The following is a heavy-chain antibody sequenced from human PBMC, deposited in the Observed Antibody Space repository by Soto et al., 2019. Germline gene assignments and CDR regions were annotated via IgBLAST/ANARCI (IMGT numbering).Heavy chain of an antibody. D-gene: IGHD3-10*01. Sequence: SVKVSCKASGGTFSSYAISWVRQAPGQGLEWMGGIIPIFGTANYAQKFQGRVTITADKSTSTAYKELSSLRSEDTAVYYCARDLIYYGSGSYYNVKWFDPWGQGTLVTVSS. CDR2: IIPIFGTA. CDR3: ARDLIYYGSGSYYNVKWFDP. CDR1: GGTFSSYA. J-gene: IGHJ5*02. V-gene: IGHV1-69*06.